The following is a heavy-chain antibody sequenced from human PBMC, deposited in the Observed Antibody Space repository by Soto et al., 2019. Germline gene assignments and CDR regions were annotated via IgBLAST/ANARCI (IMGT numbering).Heavy chain of an antibody. CDR3: AKTPLGLLEPPYFDY. D-gene: IGHD1-7*01. CDR1: GFTFSSYA. CDR2: ISGSGGST. V-gene: IGHV3-23*01. Sequence: GGSLRLSCAASGFTFSSYAMSWVRQAPGKGLEWVSAISGSGGSTYYADSVKGRFTISRDNSKNTLYLQMNSLRAEDTAVYYCAKTPLGLLEPPYFDYWGQGTLVTVSS. J-gene: IGHJ4*02.